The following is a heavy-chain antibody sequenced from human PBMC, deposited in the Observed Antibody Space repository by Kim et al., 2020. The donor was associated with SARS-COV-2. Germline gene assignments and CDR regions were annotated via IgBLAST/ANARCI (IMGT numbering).Heavy chain of an antibody. CDR1: GFTFDDYA. J-gene: IGHJ6*02. CDR2: ISGDGGST. D-gene: IGHD6-13*01. V-gene: IGHV3-43*02. CDR3: AKGPGWYSSSWYPHKYGMDV. Sequence: GGSLRLSCAASGFTFDDYAMHWVRQAPGKGLEWVSLISGDGGSTYYADSVKGRFTISRDNSKNSLYLQMNSLRTEDTALYYCAKGPGWYSSSWYPHKYGMDVWGQGTTVTVSS.